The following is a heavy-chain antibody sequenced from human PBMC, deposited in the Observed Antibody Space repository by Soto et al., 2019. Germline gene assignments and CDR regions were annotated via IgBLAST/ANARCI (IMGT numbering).Heavy chain of an antibody. CDR1: GFTFSSYG. Sequence: QVQLVESGGGVVQPGRSLRLSCAASGFTFSSYGMHWVRQAPGKGLEWVAGIWYDGSKKYYADSVKGQFTISRDNSKNTLYLQMNGLRAEDTAVYHCASDLGSCGWDGCFEYWRQGPLVTVSS. D-gene: IGHD6-19*01. J-gene: IGHJ4*02. V-gene: IGHV3-33*01. CDR3: ASDLGSCGWDGCFEY. CDR2: IWYDGSKK.